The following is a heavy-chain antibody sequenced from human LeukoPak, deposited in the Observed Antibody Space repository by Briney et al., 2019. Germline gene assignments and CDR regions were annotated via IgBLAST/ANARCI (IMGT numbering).Heavy chain of an antibody. J-gene: IGHJ3*02. CDR2: ISGSGGST. D-gene: IGHD6-13*01. Sequence: PGGSLRLSCAASGFTFSSYWMNWARQAPGKGLEWVSAISGSGGSTYYADSVKGRFTISRDNSKNTLYLQMNSLRAEDTAVYYCAKDLQPQQLGTPKHRPPDAFDIWGQGTMVTVSS. V-gene: IGHV3-23*01. CDR1: GFTFSSYW. CDR3: AKDLQPQQLGTPKHRPPDAFDI.